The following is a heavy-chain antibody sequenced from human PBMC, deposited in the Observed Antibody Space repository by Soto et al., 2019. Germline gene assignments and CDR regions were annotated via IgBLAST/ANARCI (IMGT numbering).Heavy chain of an antibody. D-gene: IGHD6-19*01. CDR3: GKPPQGWLQSFH. CDR1: GVTLGTYA. Sequence: GGSLGLCCVASGVTLGTYARTWVRQAPGKGLEWVSAIGGGSLNIYYADSVKGRFTISRDNSKNTLYLQMNSLRAEDTAIYYCGKPPQGWLQSFHWVQGT. V-gene: IGHV3-23*01. CDR2: IGGGSLNI. J-gene: IGHJ4*02.